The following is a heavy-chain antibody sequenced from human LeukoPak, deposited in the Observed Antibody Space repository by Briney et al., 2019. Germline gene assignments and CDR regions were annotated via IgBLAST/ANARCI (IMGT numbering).Heavy chain of an antibody. CDR1: GFTFSNYW. D-gene: IGHD2/OR15-2a*01. V-gene: IGHV3-74*01. CDR3: ARAGQYRFDF. J-gene: IGHJ4*02. CDR2: HTSDGRTT. Sequence: GGSLRLSCEASGFTFSNYWMHWVRQAPGKGLLWVSRHTSDGRTTDYAESVKGRFIISRDNAKNTLYLQMNNLRVEDTAVYYCARAGQYRFDFWGQGTLVTVSS.